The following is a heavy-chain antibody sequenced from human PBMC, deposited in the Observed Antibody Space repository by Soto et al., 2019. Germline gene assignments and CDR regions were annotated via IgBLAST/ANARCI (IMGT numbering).Heavy chain of an antibody. CDR3: AREPLTGDAFDI. CDR1: GYTFTSYY. Sequence: ASVKVSCKASGYTFTSYYMHWVRQPPGQGLEWMGIINPSGGSTSYAQKFQGRVTMTRDTSTSTVYMELSSLRSEDTAVYYCAREPLTGDAFDIWGQGTMVTVSS. V-gene: IGHV1-46*01. D-gene: IGHD7-27*01. CDR2: INPSGGST. J-gene: IGHJ3*02.